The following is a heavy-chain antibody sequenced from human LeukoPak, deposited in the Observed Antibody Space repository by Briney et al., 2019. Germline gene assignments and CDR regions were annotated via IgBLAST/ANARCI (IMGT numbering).Heavy chain of an antibody. V-gene: IGHV4-34*01. CDR1: GGSFSGYY. J-gene: IGHJ4*02. CDR3: ARDPSNSSPSDY. D-gene: IGHD6-6*01. CDR2: INHSGGT. Sequence: SETLSLTCAVYGGSFSGYYWSWIRQPPGKGLEWIGEINHSGGTNYNPSLKSRVTISVDTSKNQFSLKVSSVTAADTAVYYCARDPSNSSPSDYWGQGTLVTVSS.